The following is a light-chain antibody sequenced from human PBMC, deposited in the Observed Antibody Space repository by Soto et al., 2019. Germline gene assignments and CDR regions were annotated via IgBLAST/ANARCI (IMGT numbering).Light chain of an antibody. Sequence: DIQMTQSPSTLSASVGDRVSITCRASQSISNWLAWYQQKPGKAPKLLIYDASRLESGVPSRFSGSGSGTEFTLTIISLQPDDFATYYCHQYNSYHTFGQGTKVDIK. CDR3: HQYNSYHT. V-gene: IGKV1-5*01. CDR1: QSISNW. CDR2: DAS. J-gene: IGKJ2*01.